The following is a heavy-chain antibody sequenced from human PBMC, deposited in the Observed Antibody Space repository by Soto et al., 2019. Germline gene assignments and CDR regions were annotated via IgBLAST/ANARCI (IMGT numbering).Heavy chain of an antibody. CDR1: GGSISSGGYY. J-gene: IGHJ6*03. CDR3: ASNTIYSGYDFSYYYYYMDV. CDR2: IYYSGST. V-gene: IGHV4-31*03. Sequence: TLSLTCTVSGGSISSGGYYWSWIRQHPGKGLEWIGYIYYSGSTYYNPSLKSRVTISVDTSKNQFSLKLSSVTAADTAVYYCASNTIYSGYDFSYYYYYMDVWGKGTTVTVSS. D-gene: IGHD5-12*01.